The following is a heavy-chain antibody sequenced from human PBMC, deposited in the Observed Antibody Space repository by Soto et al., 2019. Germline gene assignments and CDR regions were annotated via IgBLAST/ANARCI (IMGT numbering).Heavy chain of an antibody. D-gene: IGHD6-6*01. V-gene: IGHV1-2*02. J-gene: IGHJ4*02. CDR2: VNPNSGGT. Sequence: ASVKVSCKXSGYTFTDYYFHWVRQAPGQGLERMGWVNPNSGGTNYAQKFQGRVTMTRDTSISTVYMELSRLRSDDTAVYYCARVPSNSAFDYWGQGTLVTV. CDR1: GYTFTDYY. CDR3: ARVPSNSAFDY.